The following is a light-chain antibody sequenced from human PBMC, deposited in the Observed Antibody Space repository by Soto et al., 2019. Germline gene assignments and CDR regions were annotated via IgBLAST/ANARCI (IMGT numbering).Light chain of an antibody. V-gene: IGKV3-15*01. Sequence: EIVMTQSPLTLSVSPGDRATLSCRASQSVNSHLVWYQQKPGQAPRLLIYGASTRATVVPARFSGSGSGTEFTLTISSLQSEDFAVYYCQQYDNWPLTFGGGTKVEIK. CDR2: GAS. CDR1: QSVNSH. CDR3: QQYDNWPLT. J-gene: IGKJ4*01.